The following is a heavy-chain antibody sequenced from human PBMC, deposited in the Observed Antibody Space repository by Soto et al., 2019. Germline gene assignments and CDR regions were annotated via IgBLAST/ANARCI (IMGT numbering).Heavy chain of an antibody. CDR3: ARDLPGYSSSWYRSYYYYGMDV. J-gene: IGHJ6*02. CDR2: IYTSGST. CDR1: GGSISSYY. D-gene: IGHD6-13*01. V-gene: IGHV4-4*07. Sequence: SETLSLTCTVSGGSISSYYWSWIRQPAGKGLEWIGRIYTSGSTNYNPSLKSRITMSVDTSKNQFFLKLSSVTAADTAVYYCARDLPGYSSSWYRSYYYYGMDVWGQGTTVTVSS.